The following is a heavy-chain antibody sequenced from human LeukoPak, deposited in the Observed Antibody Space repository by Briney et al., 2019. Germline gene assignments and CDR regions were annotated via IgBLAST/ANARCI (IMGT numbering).Heavy chain of an antibody. Sequence: SETLSLTCSVSGVSISNSYYYWGWIRQPPGKGLEWIGSIYSTGSTYQNPSLKSRLTMSVDTSNSQFSLKLSSGSAADTAVYYCARHTGDAYNFDYWGQGNLVTVSS. D-gene: IGHD5-24*01. CDR3: ARHTGDAYNFDY. CDR2: IYSTGST. CDR1: GVSISNSYYY. J-gene: IGHJ4*02. V-gene: IGHV4-39*01.